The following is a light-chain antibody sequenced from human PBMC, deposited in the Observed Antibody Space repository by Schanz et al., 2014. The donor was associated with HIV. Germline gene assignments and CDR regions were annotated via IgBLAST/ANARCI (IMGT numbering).Light chain of an antibody. CDR2: AAS. CDR3: QQYGSSPWT. J-gene: IGKJ1*01. Sequence: IVLTQSPGTLSLSPGERGTLSCRASQSISSSLLAWYQKKPGQAPTLLIYAASSRASGIPDRFSGSGSGADFTLTISGLEPEDFAVYYCQQYGSSPWTFGQGTKVEIK. V-gene: IGKV3-20*01. CDR1: QSISSSL.